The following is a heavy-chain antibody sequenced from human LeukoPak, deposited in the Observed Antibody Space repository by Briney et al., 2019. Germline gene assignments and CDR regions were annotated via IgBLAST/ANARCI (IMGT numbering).Heavy chain of an antibody. CDR3: APIIVAAAGDAFDI. D-gene: IGHD6-13*01. V-gene: IGHV1-24*01. CDR2: FDPEDGET. CDR1: GYTLTELS. J-gene: IGHJ3*02. Sequence: ASVKVSCKVSGYTLTELSMHWVRQAPGKGLEWMGGFDPEDGETIYAQKFQGRVTMTEDTSTDTAYMELSSLRSEDTAVYYCAPIIVAAAGDAFDIWGQGTMVTVSS.